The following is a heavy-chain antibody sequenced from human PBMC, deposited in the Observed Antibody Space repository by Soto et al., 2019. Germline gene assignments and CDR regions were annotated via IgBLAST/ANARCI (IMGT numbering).Heavy chain of an antibody. J-gene: IGHJ3*02. CDR3: ARRVTSPDHLDI. V-gene: IGHV1-18*01. D-gene: IGHD2-8*01. Sequence: QVQLVQSGAEVKKPGASVKVSCKSSGYIFSDYGITWVRQAPGQGLEWMGWISAYNGNTDYAQKFQDRLTLATDTSTSTAYMELRSLRSDDTALYYCARRVTSPDHLDIWGQGTMVTVSS. CDR2: ISAYNGNT. CDR1: GYIFSDYG.